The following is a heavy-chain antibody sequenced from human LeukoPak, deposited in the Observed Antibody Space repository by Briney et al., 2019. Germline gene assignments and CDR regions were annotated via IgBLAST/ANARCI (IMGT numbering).Heavy chain of an antibody. D-gene: IGHD6-19*01. Sequence: GGSLRLSCAASGFTFSSYSMNWVRQAPGKGLEWVSSISSSSSYIYYADSVKGRFTTSRDNAKNSLYLQMNSLRAEDTAVYYCARDRGGWYLPGGIDYWGQGTLVTVSS. V-gene: IGHV3-21*01. J-gene: IGHJ4*02. CDR1: GFTFSSYS. CDR2: ISSSSSYI. CDR3: ARDRGGWYLPGGIDY.